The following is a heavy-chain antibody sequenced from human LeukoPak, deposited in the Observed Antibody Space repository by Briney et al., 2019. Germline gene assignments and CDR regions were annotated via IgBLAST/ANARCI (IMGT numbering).Heavy chain of an antibody. Sequence: GRSLRLSCAASGFTFSRFGMHWVRQAPGKGLEWEAVIWLDGSSTYYADSVKGRFTSSRDNSKNMLYLQMNSLRVEDTGVYYCAKGSDTGTYFSAYYFDHWGQGTLVTVSS. D-gene: IGHD1-26*01. J-gene: IGHJ4*02. CDR3: AKGSDTGTYFSAYYFDH. CDR2: IWLDGSST. V-gene: IGHV3-33*06. CDR1: GFTFSRFG.